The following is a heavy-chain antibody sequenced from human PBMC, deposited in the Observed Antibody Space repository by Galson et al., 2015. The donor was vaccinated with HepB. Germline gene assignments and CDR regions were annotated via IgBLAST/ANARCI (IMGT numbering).Heavy chain of an antibody. Sequence: SVKVSCKASGYTFTGYYIHWVRQAPGQGLEWMGWINPNRAGTNYAQKFQGRVTMTTDTSVSTAYMELRRLRSDDTAVYYCARDDGSYFAGTFHYWGQGTLVTVSS. CDR3: ARDDGSYFAGTFHY. D-gene: IGHD1-26*01. V-gene: IGHV1-2*02. J-gene: IGHJ4*02. CDR1: GYTFTGYY. CDR2: INPNRAGT.